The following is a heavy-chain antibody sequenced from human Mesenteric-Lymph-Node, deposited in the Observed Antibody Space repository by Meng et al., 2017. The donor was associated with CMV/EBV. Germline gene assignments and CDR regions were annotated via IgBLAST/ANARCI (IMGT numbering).Heavy chain of an antibody. D-gene: IGHD2-8*01. Sequence: GESLKISCAASGFTFDDYGMSWVRQAPGKGLEWVSGINWNGGSTGYADSVKGRFTISRDNAKNSLYLQMNSLRGEDTAVYYCARGGYCTTTTCYYLNAFDIWGLGTMVTVSS. CDR1: GFTFDDYG. V-gene: IGHV3-20*04. CDR2: INWNGGST. J-gene: IGHJ3*02. CDR3: ARGGYCTTTTCYYLNAFDI.